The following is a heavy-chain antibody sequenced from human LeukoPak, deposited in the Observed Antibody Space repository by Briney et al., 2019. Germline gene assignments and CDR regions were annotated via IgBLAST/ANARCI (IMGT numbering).Heavy chain of an antibody. CDR2: ISWSSGHM. Sequence: GGSLRLSCAAAEFKFDDYAMHWVRHGPGKGLEWVAGISWSSGHMEYAESVKGRFTIYRDNARNALYLQMDGLRRDDTALYYCVRSVVVVAATPTHFDLWGRGTQVIVSS. D-gene: IGHD2-15*01. CDR3: VRSVVVVAATPTHFDL. CDR1: EFKFDDYA. J-gene: IGHJ2*01. V-gene: IGHV3-9*01.